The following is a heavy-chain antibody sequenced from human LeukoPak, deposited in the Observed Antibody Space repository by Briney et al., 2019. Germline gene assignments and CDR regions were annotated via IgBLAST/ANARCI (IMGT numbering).Heavy chain of an antibody. CDR1: GGSISSGSYY. Sequence: SETLSLTCTVSGGSISSGSYYWSWIRQPAGKGLEWIGRIYTSGSTNYNPSLKSRVTISVDTSKNQFSLKLSSVTAADTAVYYCARDFAAAGPQPGADYYVDVWGKGTTVTVSS. CDR3: ARDFAAAGPQPGADYYVDV. D-gene: IGHD6-13*01. J-gene: IGHJ6*03. V-gene: IGHV4-61*02. CDR2: IYTSGST.